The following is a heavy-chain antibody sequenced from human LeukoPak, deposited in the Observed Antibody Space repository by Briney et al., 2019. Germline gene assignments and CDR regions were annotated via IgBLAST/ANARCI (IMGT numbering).Heavy chain of an antibody. CDR2: ISSSATST. J-gene: IGHJ4*02. CDR3: TSAGDIVATGNY. D-gene: IGHD5-12*01. Sequence: GGSLRLSCAASGFSFSSYEMNWVRQAPGKGLEWVSHISSSATSTYYADSVKGRFTISRDNAKNSLYLQMNSLRAEDTAVYYCTSAGDIVATGNYWGQGTLVTVSS. V-gene: IGHV3-48*03. CDR1: GFSFSSYE.